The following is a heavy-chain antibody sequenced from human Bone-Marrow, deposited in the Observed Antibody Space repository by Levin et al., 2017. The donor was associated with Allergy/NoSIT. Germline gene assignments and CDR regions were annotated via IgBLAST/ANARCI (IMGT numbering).Heavy chain of an antibody. Sequence: GESLKISCVASGFTFSDYYINWIRQAPGKGLEWISYISSTGSYTSYADSVKGRFTVSRDNAKNLLFLQMNSLRAEDTAVYYCARGRLSSGSYHDSFDYWGQGTLVTASS. V-gene: IGHV3-11*05. CDR2: ISSTGSYT. J-gene: IGHJ4*02. CDR3: ARGRLSSGSYHDSFDY. CDR1: GFTFSDYY. D-gene: IGHD1-26*01.